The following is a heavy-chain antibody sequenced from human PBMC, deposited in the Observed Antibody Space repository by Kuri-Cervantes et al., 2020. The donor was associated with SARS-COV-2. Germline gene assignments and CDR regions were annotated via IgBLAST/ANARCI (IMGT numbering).Heavy chain of an antibody. CDR1: GYTFTGYY. V-gene: IGHV1-2*02. Sequence: ASVKVSCKASGYTFTGYYMHWVRQAPGQGLEWMGWINPNSGGTNYAQKFQSRVTMTRDTSISTAYMELSRLRSDDTAVYYCARPPADYYYMDVWGKGTTVTVSS. CDR3: ARPPADYYYMDV. CDR2: INPNSGGT. J-gene: IGHJ6*03.